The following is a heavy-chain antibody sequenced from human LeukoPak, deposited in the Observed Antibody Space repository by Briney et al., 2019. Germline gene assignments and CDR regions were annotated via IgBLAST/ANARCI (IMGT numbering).Heavy chain of an antibody. CDR2: INHSGST. V-gene: IGHV4-34*01. Sequence: SETLSLTCAVYGGSFGGYYWSWIRQPPGKGLEWIGEINHSGSTNYNPSLKSRVTISVDMSKNQFSLRLTSVTAADTAVYYCARGPPARPGTGYYYGMDVWGQGTTVTVSS. D-gene: IGHD2-2*01. CDR1: GGSFGGYY. J-gene: IGHJ6*02. CDR3: ARGPPARPGTGYYYGMDV.